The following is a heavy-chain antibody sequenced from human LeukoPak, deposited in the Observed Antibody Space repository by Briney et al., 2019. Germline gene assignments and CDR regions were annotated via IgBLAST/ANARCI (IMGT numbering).Heavy chain of an antibody. CDR3: AKTYYSSGSYYHFEY. D-gene: IGHD3-10*01. V-gene: IGHV3-23*01. CDR2: ISGSGSNT. Sequence: PGGSLRLSCAASGFTFSNYAMTWVRQAPGKGLEWVSVISGSGSNTDYADSVKGRFTISRDNSKNTLSLQMNSLRAEDTAVYYCAKTYYSSGSYYHFEYWGQGTQVTVSS. CDR1: GFTFSNYA. J-gene: IGHJ4*02.